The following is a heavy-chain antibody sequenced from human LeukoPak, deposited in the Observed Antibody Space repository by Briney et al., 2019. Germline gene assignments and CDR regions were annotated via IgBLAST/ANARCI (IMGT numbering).Heavy chain of an antibody. J-gene: IGHJ3*02. V-gene: IGHV3-30*02. Sequence: GGSLRLSCAASGFTFSGYGMHWVRQAPDKGLEWVAFIRYDGSRKYYADSVKGRFTISRDNSKNTLYLQMNSLRAEDTAMYYCAKVSLNMVNDAFDIWGQGTMVSVSS. CDR1: GFTFSGYG. CDR3: AKVSLNMVNDAFDI. D-gene: IGHD4/OR15-4a*01. CDR2: IRYDGSRK.